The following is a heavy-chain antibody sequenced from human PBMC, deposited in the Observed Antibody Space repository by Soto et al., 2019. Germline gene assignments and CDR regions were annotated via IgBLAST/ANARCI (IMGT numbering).Heavy chain of an antibody. CDR2: IIPILGIA. V-gene: IGHV1-69*02. CDR1: GGTFSSYT. Sequence: SVKVSCKASGGTFSSYTISWVRQAPGQGLEWMGRIIPILGIANYAQKFQGRVTITADKSTSTAYMELSSLRSEDTAVYYFASEHYYDSSGGRALVMDVWGQGTTVTVSS. D-gene: IGHD3-22*01. CDR3: ASEHYYDSSGGRALVMDV. J-gene: IGHJ6*02.